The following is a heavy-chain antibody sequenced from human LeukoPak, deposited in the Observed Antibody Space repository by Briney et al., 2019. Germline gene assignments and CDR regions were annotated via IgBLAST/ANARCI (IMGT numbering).Heavy chain of an antibody. J-gene: IGHJ5*02. CDR2: IYSGGST. CDR3: ARDRFGYGPSNWFDP. D-gene: IGHD3-10*01. V-gene: IGHV3-66*02. CDR1: GFTVSSNY. Sequence: PGGSLRLSCAASGFTVSSNYMSWVRQAPGKGLEWVSVIYSGGSTYYADSVKGRFTISRDNSKNTLYLQMNSLRAEDTAVYYCARDRFGYGPSNWFDPWGQGTLVTVFS.